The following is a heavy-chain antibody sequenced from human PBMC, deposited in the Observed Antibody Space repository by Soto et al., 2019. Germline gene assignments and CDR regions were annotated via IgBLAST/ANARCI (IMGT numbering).Heavy chain of an antibody. J-gene: IGHJ5*02. V-gene: IGHV1-69*12. CDR2: IIPIFGTA. CDR3: ARDLAAAGTWWFDP. Sequence: QVQLVQSGAEVKKPGSSVKVSCKASGGTFSSYAISWVRQAPGQGLEWMGGIIPIFGTANYAQKFQGRVTITADESTSTAYRELSSLRSEDTAVYYCARDLAAAGTWWFDPWGQGTLVTVSS. CDR1: GGTFSSYA. D-gene: IGHD6-13*01.